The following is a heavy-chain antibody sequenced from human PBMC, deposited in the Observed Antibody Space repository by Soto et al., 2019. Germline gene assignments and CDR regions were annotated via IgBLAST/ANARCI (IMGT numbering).Heavy chain of an antibody. CDR3: ARREGSSGWYATPTPNWFGP. CDR2: ICESGIT. CDR1: GGSIISGHW. Sequence: ASETLSLTCAVSGGSIISGHWWTWVRQSPGKGLEWVGEICESGITNYNPSLNGRLSISMDQSKNQFSLKLSSVTAADTAVYYCARREGSSGWYATPTPNWFGPWGQGTLVTVS. J-gene: IGHJ5*02. V-gene: IGHV4-4*02. D-gene: IGHD6-19*01.